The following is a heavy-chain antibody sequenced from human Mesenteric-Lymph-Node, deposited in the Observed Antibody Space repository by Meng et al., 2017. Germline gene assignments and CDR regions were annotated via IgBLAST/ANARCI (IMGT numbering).Heavy chain of an antibody. Sequence: GESLKISCAASGFTFSSYGMHWVRQAPGKGLEWVAVIWYDGSNKYYADSVKGRFTISRDNSKNTLYLQMNSLRAEDTAVYYCARDRCSSTSCYFEFDYWGQGTLVTVSS. CDR3: ARDRCSSTSCYFEFDY. V-gene: IGHV3-33*01. J-gene: IGHJ4*02. D-gene: IGHD2-2*01. CDR1: GFTFSSYG. CDR2: IWYDGSNK.